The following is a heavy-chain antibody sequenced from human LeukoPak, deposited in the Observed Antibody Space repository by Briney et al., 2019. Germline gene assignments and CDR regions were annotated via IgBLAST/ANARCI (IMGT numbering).Heavy chain of an antibody. V-gene: IGHV4-34*01. CDR1: GGSFSGYY. CDR3: ARAYSGSYSPDY. J-gene: IGHJ4*02. D-gene: IGHD1-26*01. CDR2: INHSGST. Sequence: NPSETLSLTCAVYGGSFSGYYWSWIRQPPGKGLEWIGEINHSGSTNYNPSLKSRVTISVDTSKNRFSLKLSSVTAADTAVYYCARAYSGSYSPDYWGQGTLVTVSS.